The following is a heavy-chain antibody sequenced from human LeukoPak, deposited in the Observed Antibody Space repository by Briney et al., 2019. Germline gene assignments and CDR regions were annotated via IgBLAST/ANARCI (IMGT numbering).Heavy chain of an antibody. CDR1: GFTFSDYF. J-gene: IGHJ4*02. CDR2: ISSGSSAI. V-gene: IGHV3-11*01. D-gene: IGHD3-10*01. CDR3: ARDMGFFES. Sequence: GGSLRLSCAASGFTFSDYFMSWIRQAPGKGPEWVSYISSGSSAIYYADSVKGRFTISRDNAKNSLYLQMNSLRAEDTAVYYCARDMGFFESWGRGTLVTVSS.